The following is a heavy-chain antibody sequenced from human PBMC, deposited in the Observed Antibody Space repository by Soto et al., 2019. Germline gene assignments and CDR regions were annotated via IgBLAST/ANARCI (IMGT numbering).Heavy chain of an antibody. J-gene: IGHJ4*02. CDR3: ARGRRTTVTIDY. CDR1: CGSFSGYY. Sequence: SENLSPTRAVYCGSFSGYYWGWSPPPPGKGLEWIGEINHSGSTNYNPSLKSRVTISVDTSKNQFSLKLSSVTAADTAVYYCARGRRTTVTIDYWGQGTLVTVSS. D-gene: IGHD4-17*01. V-gene: IGHV4-34*01. CDR2: INHSGST.